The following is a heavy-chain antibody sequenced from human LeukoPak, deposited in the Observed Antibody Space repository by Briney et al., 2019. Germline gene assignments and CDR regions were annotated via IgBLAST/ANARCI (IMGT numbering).Heavy chain of an antibody. Sequence: ASVKVSCKASGYTFTGYYMHWVRQAPGQGLEWMGWINPNSGGTNYAQKFQGRVTMIRDTSISTAYMELSRLRSDDTAVYYCARGAAGAKYYYYYYYMDVWGKGTTVTISS. D-gene: IGHD6-13*01. CDR2: INPNSGGT. CDR1: GYTFTGYY. V-gene: IGHV1-2*02. CDR3: ARGAAGAKYYYYYYYMDV. J-gene: IGHJ6*03.